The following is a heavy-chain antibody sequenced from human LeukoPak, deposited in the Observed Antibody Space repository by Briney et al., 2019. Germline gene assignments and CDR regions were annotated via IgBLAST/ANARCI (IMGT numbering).Heavy chain of an antibody. V-gene: IGHV3-33*01. CDR1: GFTFSSYG. J-gene: IGHJ5*02. CDR3: ARRYCSSTSCPVDH. CDR2: IWYDGSEE. Sequence: GGSLRLSCAASGFTFSSYGMHWVRQAPGKGLEWVAVIWYDGSEEYYADSVKGRFTISRDNSKNTLYLQMNSLRIEDTAVYYCARRYCSSTSCPVDHWGQGTLVTVSS. D-gene: IGHD2-2*01.